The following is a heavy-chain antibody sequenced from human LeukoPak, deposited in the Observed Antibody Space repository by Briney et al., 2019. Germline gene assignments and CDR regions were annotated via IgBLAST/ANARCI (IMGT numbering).Heavy chain of an antibody. J-gene: IGHJ4*02. D-gene: IGHD6-13*01. CDR1: GFTLSNFW. CDR2: IEDDGNKK. Sequence: GGSLRLSCATSGFTLSNFWMNWVRQAPGKGLEWVANIEDDGNKKNYVDSVKGRFTISRDNVKNSIYLQMYSLRADDTAVYYCARGRGIALWGQGTLVTVSS. CDR3: ARGRGIAL. V-gene: IGHV3-7*01.